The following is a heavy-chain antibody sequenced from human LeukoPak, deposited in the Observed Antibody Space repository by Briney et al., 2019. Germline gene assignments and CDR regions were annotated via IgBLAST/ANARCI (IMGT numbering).Heavy chain of an antibody. CDR2: TSTSGGSA. CDR1: GFTFSNNA. Sequence: GGSLRLSCAASGFTFSNNAMSWVCQAPGKGLEWVSATSTSGGSAYYADSVKGRFTISRDNSKNTLYLQMDSLRAEDTAVYYCARGPHIYCSGGSCYPGSGGTLDYWGQGTLVTVSS. V-gene: IGHV3-23*01. D-gene: IGHD2-15*01. CDR3: ARGPHIYCSGGSCYPGSGGTLDY. J-gene: IGHJ4*02.